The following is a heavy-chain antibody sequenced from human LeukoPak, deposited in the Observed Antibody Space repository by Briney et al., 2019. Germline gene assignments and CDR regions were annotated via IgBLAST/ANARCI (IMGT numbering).Heavy chain of an antibody. D-gene: IGHD3-10*01. Sequence: GASVKVSCKASGYTFTSYDINWVRQATGQGLEWMGWMNPNSGNTGYAQKFQGRVTMTRNTSISTAYMELSSLRSEDTAVYYCARVGKGSGSGSYNYYYYYGMDVWAKGPRSPSP. CDR2: MNPNSGNT. V-gene: IGHV1-8*01. CDR1: GYTFTSYD. CDR3: ARVGKGSGSGSYNYYYYYGMDV. J-gene: IGHJ6*02.